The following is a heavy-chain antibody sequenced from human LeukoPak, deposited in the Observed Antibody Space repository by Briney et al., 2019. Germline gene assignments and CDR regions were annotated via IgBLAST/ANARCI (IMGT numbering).Heavy chain of an antibody. CDR2: ITSSSNTI. Sequence: PGRSLRLSCAASGFTFSSYAMHWVRQAPGKGLEWVAYITSSSNTIYYADSVKGRFTISRDNSKNTLYLQMNSLRAEDTAMYYCAREEVAVAGLDYWGQGTLVTVSS. CDR3: AREEVAVAGLDY. CDR1: GFTFSSYA. D-gene: IGHD6-19*01. V-gene: IGHV3-48*01. J-gene: IGHJ4*02.